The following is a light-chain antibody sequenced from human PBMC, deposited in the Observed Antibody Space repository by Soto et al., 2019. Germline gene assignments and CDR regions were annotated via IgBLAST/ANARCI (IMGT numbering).Light chain of an antibody. J-gene: IGKJ5*01. CDR1: QTVRRSS. Sequence: VMTHSPATRPAPPRERASLSCRASQTVRRSSVAWYQQKPGQAPRLLIYDASTRATGIPDRFSGSGSETDFTLTISRLETEDFAVYYCQQDGGSPITFGQGTRLEI. V-gene: IGKV3-20*01. CDR2: DAS. CDR3: QQDGGSPIT.